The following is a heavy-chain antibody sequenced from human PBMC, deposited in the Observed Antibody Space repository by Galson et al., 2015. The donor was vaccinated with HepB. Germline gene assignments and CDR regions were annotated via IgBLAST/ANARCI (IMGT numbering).Heavy chain of an antibody. D-gene: IGHD3-22*01. Sequence: SVKVSCKASGYTFTSYYMHWVRQAPGQGLEWMGIINPSGGSTSYAQKFQGRVTMTRDTSTSTVYMELSSLRSEDTAVYYCARDRKEYYYDSSGYSDYWGQGTLVTVSS. CDR2: INPSGGST. CDR3: ARDRKEYYYDSSGYSDY. J-gene: IGHJ4*02. V-gene: IGHV1-46*01. CDR1: GYTFTSYY.